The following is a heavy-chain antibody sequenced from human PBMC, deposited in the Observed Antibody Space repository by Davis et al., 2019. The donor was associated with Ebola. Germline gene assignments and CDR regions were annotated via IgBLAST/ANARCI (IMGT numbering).Heavy chain of an antibody. CDR1: GGSITTHF. V-gene: IGHV4-59*11. J-gene: IGHJ3*02. CDR2: MHHGGGA. Sequence: PSETLSLTCSVSGGSITTHFWSWIRQPPGKGLEWVGFMHHGGGANSNPSLKSRVSISIYTSANQVSLKLTSVTAADTAIYYCARDTRPCGDDCYDDTFDMWGPGTLVTVSS. CDR3: ARDTRPCGDDCYDDTFDM. D-gene: IGHD2-21*02.